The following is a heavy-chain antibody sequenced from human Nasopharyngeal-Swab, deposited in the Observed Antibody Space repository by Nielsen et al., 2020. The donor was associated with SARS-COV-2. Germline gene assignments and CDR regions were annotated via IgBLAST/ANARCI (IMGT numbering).Heavy chain of an antibody. V-gene: IGHV5-51*01. CDR3: ARSLFGLPWAFDI. Sequence: ESLSLTCKASGYSFTSYWIGWVRQMPGKGLEWMGIIYPGDSDTRYSPSFQGQVTISADKSISTAYLQWSSLKASDPAIDYYARSLFGLPWAFDIWGQGTMVTVSS. CDR2: IYPGDSDT. CDR1: GYSFTSYW. J-gene: IGHJ3*02. D-gene: IGHD3-16*02.